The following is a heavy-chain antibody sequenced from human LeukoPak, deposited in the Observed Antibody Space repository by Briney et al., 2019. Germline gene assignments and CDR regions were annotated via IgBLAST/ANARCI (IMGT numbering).Heavy chain of an antibody. CDR3: TRGSLVSGLDY. CDR2: IRSKAYGGTT. J-gene: IGHJ4*02. D-gene: IGHD6-13*01. CDR1: GFTFGDYA. Sequence: GGSLRLSCTASGFTFGDYAMSWVRQAPGKGLGWVGFIRSKAYGGTTEYAASVKGRSTISRDDSKSIAYLQMNSLKTEDTAVYYCTRGSLVSGLDYWGQGTLVTVSS. V-gene: IGHV3-49*04.